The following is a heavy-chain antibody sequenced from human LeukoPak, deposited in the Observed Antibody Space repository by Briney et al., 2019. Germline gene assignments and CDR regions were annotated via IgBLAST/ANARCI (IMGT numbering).Heavy chain of an antibody. D-gene: IGHD1-26*01. Sequence: GGSLRLSCTASGFTFGDYAMSWFRQAPGKGLEWVATIRVDGSTEYPVDSMKGRFTISRDNAKNSLHLQMNSLRAEDTAVYYCATYSGPDKWDASDMWGQGTLVTVSS. CDR3: ATYSGPDKWDASDM. CDR2: IRVDGSTE. V-gene: IGHV3-7*01. CDR1: GFTFGDYA. J-gene: IGHJ3*02.